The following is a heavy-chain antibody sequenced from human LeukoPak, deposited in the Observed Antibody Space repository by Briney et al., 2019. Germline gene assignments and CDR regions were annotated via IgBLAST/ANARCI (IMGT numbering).Heavy chain of an antibody. D-gene: IGHD2-15*01. J-gene: IGHJ4*02. CDR3: ARARYCSGGSCLLDY. CDR1: GFTFSSYD. Sequence: GGSLRLSCAASGFTFSSYDMNWVRQAPGKGLEWVSYISSSSSTIYYADSVKGRFTISRVNAKNSLYLQMNSLRAEDTAVYYCARARYCSGGSCLLDYWGQGTLVTVSS. V-gene: IGHV3-48*04. CDR2: ISSSSSTI.